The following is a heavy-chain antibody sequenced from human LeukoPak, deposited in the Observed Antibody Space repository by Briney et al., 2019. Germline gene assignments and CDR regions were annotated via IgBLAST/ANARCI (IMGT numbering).Heavy chain of an antibody. Sequence: SETLSLTCSVSGYSISNAYYWGWIRQPPGKGLEWIGSLYHSGSTYYNPSLKSRVTTSVDTSKNRFSLKLTSVTAADTAVYYCAREFFKVYAAKYNWFDPWGQGTLVTVSS. CDR1: GYSISNAYY. D-gene: IGHD2-8*01. V-gene: IGHV4-38-2*02. CDR2: LYHSGST. CDR3: AREFFKVYAAKYNWFDP. J-gene: IGHJ5*02.